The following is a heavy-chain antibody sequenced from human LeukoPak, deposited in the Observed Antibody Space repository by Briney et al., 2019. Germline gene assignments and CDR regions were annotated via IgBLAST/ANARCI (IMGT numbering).Heavy chain of an antibody. D-gene: IGHD6-19*01. J-gene: IGHJ4*02. CDR3: AKAVSAIAVAGTLFDY. CDR1: GFTFSSYA. Sequence: GGSLRLSCAASGFTFSSYAMSWVRQAPGKGLEWVSVISGSGGNTYYADSVKGRFTISRDNSKNTLYLQMNSLRAEDTAVYYCAKAVSAIAVAGTLFDYWGQGTLVTVSS. CDR2: ISGSGGNT. V-gene: IGHV3-23*01.